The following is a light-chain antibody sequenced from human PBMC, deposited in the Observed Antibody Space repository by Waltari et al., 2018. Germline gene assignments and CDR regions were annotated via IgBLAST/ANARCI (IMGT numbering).Light chain of an antibody. J-gene: IGLJ3*02. CDR2: GKE. Sequence: SSELTQGPAVSVALGQPVKIPCPGDSLRTSYASWYQLKPGQAPILVLFGKEKRPSGIPDRFSGYSSGTTSSLTITGAQVEDEADYYCHSRNGRDNQVVFGGGTRLTVL. V-gene: IGLV3-19*01. CDR1: SLRTSY. CDR3: HSRNGRDNQVV.